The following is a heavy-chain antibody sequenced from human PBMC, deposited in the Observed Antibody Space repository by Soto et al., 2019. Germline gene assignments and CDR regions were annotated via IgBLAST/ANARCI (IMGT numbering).Heavy chain of an antibody. D-gene: IGHD3-10*01. CDR1: GYTFTSYG. J-gene: IGHJ4*02. CDR3: ARGSGSGSYYPFDY. CDR2: ISTYNGNT. V-gene: IGHV1-18*04. Sequence: QVQLVQSGAAVKKPGASVKVSCKASGYTFTSYGISWVRQAPGQGLEWMGWISTYNGNTNYAQKLRGRVTMTTDTATSTAYLELRSLRSDDTAVYYCARGSGSGSYYPFDYWGQGTLVTVSS.